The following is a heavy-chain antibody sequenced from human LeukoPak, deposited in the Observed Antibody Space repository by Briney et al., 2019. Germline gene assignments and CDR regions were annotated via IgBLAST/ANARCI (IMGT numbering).Heavy chain of an antibody. D-gene: IGHD6-13*01. CDR1: GFTFSSHS. CDR2: ITGSGVYT. CDR3: AREPQGAAAGTTGFDY. Sequence: PGGSLRLTCAASGFTFSSHSVSWVRQAPEKGLEWVASITGSGVYTNYADSVKGRFTIFRDNSKNTLYLQMNSLRAEDTAVYYCAREPQGAAAGTTGFDYWGQGTLVTVSS. J-gene: IGHJ4*02. V-gene: IGHV3-11*06.